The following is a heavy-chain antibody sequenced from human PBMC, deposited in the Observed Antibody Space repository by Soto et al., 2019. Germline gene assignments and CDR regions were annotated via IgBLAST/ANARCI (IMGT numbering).Heavy chain of an antibody. D-gene: IGHD1-26*01. CDR2: IIPIFGTA. CDR3: ARVGSYYRSWFDS. V-gene: IGHV1-69*13. J-gene: IGHJ5*01. CDR1: GGTFSSYA. Sequence: GASVKVSCKASGGTFSSYAISWVRQAPGQGLEWMGGIIPIFGTANYAQKFQGRVTITADESTSTAYMELSSLRSEDTAVYYCARVGSYYRSWFDSWGQGTLVTVSS.